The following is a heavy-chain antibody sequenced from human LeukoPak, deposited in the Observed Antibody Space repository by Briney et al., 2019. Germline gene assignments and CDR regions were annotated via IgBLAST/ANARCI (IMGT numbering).Heavy chain of an antibody. CDR3: ATSTAAAGTD. J-gene: IGHJ4*02. CDR2: ISGSGAST. Sequence: GGSLRLSCLTSGFTFSTNAMSWVRQAPGKGLEWISGISGSGASTYYADSVTGRFTISRDNAKNSLYLQMNSLRAEDTAIYYCATSTAAAGTDWGQGTLVTVSS. V-gene: IGHV3-23*01. CDR1: GFTFSTNA. D-gene: IGHD6-13*01.